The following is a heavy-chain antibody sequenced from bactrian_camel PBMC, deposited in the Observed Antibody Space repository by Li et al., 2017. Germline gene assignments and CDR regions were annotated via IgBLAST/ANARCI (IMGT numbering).Heavy chain of an antibody. Sequence: VQLVESGGGLVQSGGSLTLTCVASGFAISKHGMSWVRRPPGKDLEYVATSNTDGRTHYRTTVEGRFTISRDNAKNTVYLQMNSLKPEDTDMYYCAATRARAFCSGGSGSWIGKFGYWGQGTQVTV. J-gene: IGHJ6*01. V-gene: IGHV3S40*01. CDR3: AATRARAFCSGGSGSWIGKFGY. CDR1: GFAISKHG. CDR2: SNTDGRT. D-gene: IGHD1*01.